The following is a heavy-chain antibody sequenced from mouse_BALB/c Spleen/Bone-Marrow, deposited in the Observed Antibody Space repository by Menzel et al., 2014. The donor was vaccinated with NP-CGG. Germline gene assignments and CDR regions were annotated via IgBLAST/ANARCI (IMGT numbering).Heavy chain of an antibody. CDR2: IDTANGNT. J-gene: IGHJ4*01. CDR3: ARYGNGLMDY. V-gene: IGHV14-3*02. CDR1: GSNIKDTY. D-gene: IGHD2-1*01. Sequence: EVKLVESGAELVKPGASVKLSCTASGSNIKDTYMHWVKQRPEQGLEWIGRIDTANGNTKYDPKFQGKATITADTSSNTAYLQLSSLTSEDTAVYYCARYGNGLMDYWGQGTSVTVSS.